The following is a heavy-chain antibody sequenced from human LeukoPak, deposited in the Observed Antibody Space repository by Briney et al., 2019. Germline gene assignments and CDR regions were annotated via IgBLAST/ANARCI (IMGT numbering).Heavy chain of an antibody. Sequence: ASVKVSCKASGGTFSSYAISWVRQAPGQGLEWMGGIIPIFGTANYAQKFQGRVTITADESTSTAYMELSSLRSEDTAVYYCARDEDSYGYSVYWGQGTLVTVSS. V-gene: IGHV1-69*13. J-gene: IGHJ4*02. CDR2: IIPIFGTA. CDR1: GGTFSSYA. D-gene: IGHD5-18*01. CDR3: ARDEDSYGYSVY.